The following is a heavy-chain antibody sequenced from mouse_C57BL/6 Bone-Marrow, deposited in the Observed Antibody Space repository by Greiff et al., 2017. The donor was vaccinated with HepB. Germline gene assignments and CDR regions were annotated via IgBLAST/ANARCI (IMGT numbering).Heavy chain of an antibody. J-gene: IGHJ3*01. Sequence: VQLQESGPGLVAPSQSLSITCTVSGSSFTSYGVDWVRQPPGKGLEWLGVIWGGGSTNYNSALMSRLSISKDNSKSQVFLKMNSLQTDDTAVYCCATSYGYDCFAYWGQGTLVTVSA. V-gene: IGHV2-9*01. CDR1: GSSFTSYG. CDR3: ATSYGYDCFAY. D-gene: IGHD2-2*01. CDR2: IWGGGST.